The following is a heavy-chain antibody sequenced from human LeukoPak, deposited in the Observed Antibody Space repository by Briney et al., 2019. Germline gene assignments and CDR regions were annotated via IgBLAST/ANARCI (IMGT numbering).Heavy chain of an antibody. J-gene: IGHJ5*02. CDR3: ARHSSVFYGSGSYSYDWFDP. CDR2: IYTSGST. D-gene: IGHD3-10*01. Sequence: SQTLSLTCTVSGGSISSGSYYWSWIRQPAGKGLEWIGRIYTSGSTNYNPSLKSRVTISVDTSKNQFSLKLSSVTAADTAVYFCARHSSVFYGSGSYSYDWFDPWGQGTLVTVSS. V-gene: IGHV4-61*02. CDR1: GGSISSGSYY.